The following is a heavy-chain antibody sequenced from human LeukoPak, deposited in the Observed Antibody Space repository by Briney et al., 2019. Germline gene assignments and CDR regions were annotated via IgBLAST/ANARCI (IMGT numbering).Heavy chain of an antibody. J-gene: IGHJ3*02. CDR1: GGTFSSYA. CDR2: IIPIFGTA. Sequence: GASVKVSCKASGGTFSSYAISWVRQAPGQGLEWMGGIIPIFGTANYAQKFQGRVTITADESTSTAYMELSSLRSEDTAMYYCARDQGSSGYYSDDDDAFDIWGQGTMVTVSS. D-gene: IGHD3-22*01. V-gene: IGHV1-69*13. CDR3: ARDQGSSGYYSDDDDAFDI.